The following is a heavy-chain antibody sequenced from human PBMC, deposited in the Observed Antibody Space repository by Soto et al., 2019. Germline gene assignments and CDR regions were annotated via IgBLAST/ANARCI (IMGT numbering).Heavy chain of an antibody. CDR2: IIGGGTST. Sequence: EVQLLESGGGFTQRGGSLRLSCVASGFTFDSYAMNWIRQAPAKGLEWVSVIIGGGTSTYYADSVKGRFTVSRDTSKNTLYLQMNRLSAEHANVYFCAKGRFVYHFGIVPAAILIGMAVWVPGTTVTVSS. CDR1: GFTFDSYA. D-gene: IGHD2-2*01. CDR3: AKGRFVYHFGIVPAAILIGMAV. J-gene: IGHJ6*02. V-gene: IGHV3-23*01.